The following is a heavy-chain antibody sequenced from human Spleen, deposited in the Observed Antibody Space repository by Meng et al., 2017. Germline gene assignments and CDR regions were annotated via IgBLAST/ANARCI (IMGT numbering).Heavy chain of an antibody. Sequence: GESLKISCAASGFYFSNAWMSWVRQAPGKGLEWVSTISESGGRTYNADSAKGRFTISRDNSKNTLYLQMNSLRAEDTAIYYCATYSTMADWGQGTLVTVSS. D-gene: IGHD2/OR15-2a*01. CDR2: ISESGGRT. CDR1: GFYFSNAW. V-gene: IGHV3-23*01. J-gene: IGHJ4*02. CDR3: ATYSTMAD.